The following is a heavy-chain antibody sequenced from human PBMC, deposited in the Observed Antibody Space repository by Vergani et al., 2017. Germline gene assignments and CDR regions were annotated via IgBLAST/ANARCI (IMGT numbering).Heavy chain of an antibody. CDR2: IIPILGIA. CDR1: GGTFSSYA. D-gene: IGHD3-10*01. CDR3: ASRYYYGSGSYYPFDY. Sequence: QVQLVQSGAEVKKPGSSVKVSCKASGGTFSSYAISWVRQAPGQGLEWMGRIIPILGIANYAQKFQGRVTITADKSTSTAYMELSSLRSEDTAVYYWASRYYYGSGSYYPFDYWGQGTLVTVSS. J-gene: IGHJ4*02. V-gene: IGHV1-69*04.